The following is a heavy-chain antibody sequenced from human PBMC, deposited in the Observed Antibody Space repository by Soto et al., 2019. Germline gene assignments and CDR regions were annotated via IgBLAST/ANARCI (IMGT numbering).Heavy chain of an antibody. CDR2: ISYDGTNR. D-gene: IGHD4-17*01. CDR1: GLTFSNYA. V-gene: IGHV3-30-3*01. CDR3: ARESSSTVTTGGGGSAKDY. Sequence: QVHLVESGGGVVQPGRSLRLSCVASGLTFSNYAMHWVRQAPGKGLEWVAFISYDGTNRCYPDSVKGRFTTSRDNSKNTLYLQMNSLKSEDTAVYYCARESSSTVTTGGGGSAKDYWGQGTLVTVSS. J-gene: IGHJ4*02.